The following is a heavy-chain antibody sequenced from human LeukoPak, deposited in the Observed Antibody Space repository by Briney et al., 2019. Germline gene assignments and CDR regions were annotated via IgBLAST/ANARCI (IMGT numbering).Heavy chain of an antibody. J-gene: IGHJ6*03. D-gene: IGHD4-11*01. CDR1: GFTFSSYS. Sequence: GGSLRLSCAASGFTFSSYSMNWVRQAPGKGLEWVSCISSSSSTIYYADSVKGRFTISRDNAKNSLYLQMNSLRDEDTAVYYCARANDYSNYYYYYMDVWGKGTTVTVSS. V-gene: IGHV3-48*02. CDR3: ARANDYSNYYYYYMDV. CDR2: ISSSSSTI.